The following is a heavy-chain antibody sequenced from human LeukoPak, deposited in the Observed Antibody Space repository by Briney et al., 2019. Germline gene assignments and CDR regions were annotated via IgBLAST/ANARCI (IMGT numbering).Heavy chain of an antibody. CDR1: GFTFSSYS. Sequence: GGSLRLSCAASGFTFSSYSMNWVRQAPGKGLEWASSISSSSSYIYYADSVKGRFTISRDNAKNSLYLQMNSLRAEDTAVYYCARDGGYGADKDAFDIWGQGTMVTVSS. J-gene: IGHJ3*02. CDR2: ISSSSSYI. V-gene: IGHV3-21*01. D-gene: IGHD4-17*01. CDR3: ARDGGYGADKDAFDI.